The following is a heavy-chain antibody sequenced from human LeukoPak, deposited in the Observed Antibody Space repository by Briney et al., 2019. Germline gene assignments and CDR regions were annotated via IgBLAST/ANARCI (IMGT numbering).Heavy chain of an antibody. CDR2: ISSSSSTI. V-gene: IGHV3-48*01. J-gene: IGHJ5*02. CDR1: GFTFSNFA. D-gene: IGHD6-13*01. CDR3: ARVPGYSSSARWFDP. Sequence: PGGSLRLSCAASGFTFSNFAMSWVRQAPGKGLEWVSYISSSSSTIYYADSVKGRFTISRDNAKNSLYLQMNSLRAEDTAVYYCARVPGYSSSARWFDPWGQGTLVTVSS.